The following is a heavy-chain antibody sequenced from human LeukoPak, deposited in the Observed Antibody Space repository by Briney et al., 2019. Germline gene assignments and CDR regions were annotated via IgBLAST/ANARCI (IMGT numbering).Heavy chain of an antibody. J-gene: IGHJ6*02. D-gene: IGHD2-2*01. CDR3: ARDRFISAIVVVPAAIGMDV. Sequence: SETLSLTCTVSGGSISSYYWSWIRQPPGKGLEWIGYIYYSGSTYYNPSLKSRVTISVDTSKNQFSLKLSSVTAADTAVYYRARDRFISAIVVVPAAIGMDVWGQGTTVTVSS. V-gene: IGHV4-59*12. CDR2: IYYSGST. CDR1: GGSISSYY.